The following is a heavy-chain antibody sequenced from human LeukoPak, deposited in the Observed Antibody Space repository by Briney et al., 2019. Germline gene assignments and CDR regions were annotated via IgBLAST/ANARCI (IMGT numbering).Heavy chain of an antibody. CDR2: INPSGGST. Sequence: ASVKVSCKASGYTFTSYYMHWVRQAPGQGLEWMGIINPSGGSTSYAQKFQGRVTMTRDTSTSTVYMELSSPRSEDTAVYYCARSIRNYVAGNSRYYYYMDVWGKGTTVTVSS. CDR3: ARSIRNYVAGNSRYYYYMDV. J-gene: IGHJ6*03. V-gene: IGHV1-46*01. CDR1: GYTFTSYY. D-gene: IGHD4-11*01.